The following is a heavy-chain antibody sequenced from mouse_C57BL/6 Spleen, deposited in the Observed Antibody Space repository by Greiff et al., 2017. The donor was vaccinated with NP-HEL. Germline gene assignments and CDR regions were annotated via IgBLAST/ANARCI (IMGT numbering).Heavy chain of an antibody. Sequence: QVQLQQSGPELVKPGASVKLSCKASGYAFSSSWMNWVKQRPGKGLEWIGRIYPGDGDTNYNGKFKGKATLTADKSSSTAYMQLSSLTSEDSAVYFCARSGDYGDLDYWGQGTTLTVSS. CDR3: ARSGDYGDLDY. V-gene: IGHV1-82*01. CDR1: GYAFSSSW. CDR2: IYPGDGDT. J-gene: IGHJ2*01. D-gene: IGHD2-4*01.